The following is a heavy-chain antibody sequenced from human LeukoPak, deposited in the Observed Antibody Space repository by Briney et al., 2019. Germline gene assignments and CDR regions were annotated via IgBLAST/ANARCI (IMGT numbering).Heavy chain of an antibody. V-gene: IGHV4-59*08. CDR2: IYYSGST. CDR1: GGSISGYY. J-gene: IGHJ4*02. Sequence: SETLSLTCTVSGGSISGYYWSWIRQPPGKGLEWIGYIYYSGSTNYNPSLKSRVTISVDTSKNQFSLKLSSVTAADTAVYYCARHRAPAAAGGIDYWGQGTLVTVSS. D-gene: IGHD6-13*01. CDR3: ARHRAPAAAGGIDY.